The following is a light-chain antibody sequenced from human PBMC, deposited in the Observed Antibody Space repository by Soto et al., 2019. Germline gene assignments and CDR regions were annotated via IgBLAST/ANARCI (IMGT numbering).Light chain of an antibody. CDR2: EVT. Sequence: QSALTQPPSASGSPGQSVTISCTGTSSDVGGYNYVSWYQQYPGRAPKLMIYEVTKRPSGVPDRFSGSKSGNTASLTVSGLKAEAEADYYCSSYAASNNFYFVFGGGTKLTVL. CDR3: SSYAASNNFYFV. CDR1: SSDVGGYNY. V-gene: IGLV2-8*01. J-gene: IGLJ3*02.